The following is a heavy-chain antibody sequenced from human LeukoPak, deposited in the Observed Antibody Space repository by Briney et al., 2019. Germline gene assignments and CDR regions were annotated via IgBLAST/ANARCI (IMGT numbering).Heavy chain of an antibody. Sequence: GGSLRLSCAASGFTFSAYSVNWVRQAPGKGLEWVSSISSSSYIYYADSVKGRFTISRDNAKNSLYLQMNSLRAEDTAVYYCAGEVVVAADYWGQGTLVTVSS. D-gene: IGHD2-15*01. V-gene: IGHV3-21*01. CDR3: AGEVVVAADY. J-gene: IGHJ4*02. CDR1: GFTFSAYS. CDR2: ISSSSYI.